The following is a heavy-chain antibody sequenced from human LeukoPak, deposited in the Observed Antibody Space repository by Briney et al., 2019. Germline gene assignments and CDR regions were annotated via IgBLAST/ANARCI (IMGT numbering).Heavy chain of an antibody. CDR1: GFTFSTFA. J-gene: IGHJ3*02. D-gene: IGHD2-2*01. Sequence: PGGSLRLSCAASGFTFSTFAMTWVRQAPGKGLEWVSAINSGGNTFYADSVKGRFTISRDISRNTLYLQMNSLSAEDTAVYYCAKPYTYCSSSSCYYAFDTWGQGTMVTVSS. V-gene: IGHV3-23*01. CDR2: INSGGNT. CDR3: AKPYTYCSSSSCYYAFDT.